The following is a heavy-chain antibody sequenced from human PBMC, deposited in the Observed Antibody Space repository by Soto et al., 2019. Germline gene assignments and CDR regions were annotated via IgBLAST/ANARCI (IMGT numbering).Heavy chain of an antibody. CDR1: GYSVNSGGHY. CDR2: THASGVT. CDR3: AREGGYGPTGSAFDI. J-gene: IGHJ3*02. Sequence: QVQLQESGPGLVKPSQTLSLTCSVSGYSVNSGGHYWNWIRQHPGKGLEWVGYTHASGVTSYNPSLKSRLDLSVDMSKNEVSLKLTSVTAADTAVYFCAREGGYGPTGSAFDILGQGTMVTVSS. D-gene: IGHD4-17*01. V-gene: IGHV4-31*03.